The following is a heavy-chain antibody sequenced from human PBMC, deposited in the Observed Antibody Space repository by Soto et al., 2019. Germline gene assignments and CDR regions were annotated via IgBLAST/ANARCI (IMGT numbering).Heavy chain of an antibody. V-gene: IGHV4-39*01. J-gene: IGHJ6*02. CDR3: ARHSGPLYVGYYYDMDV. CDR2: IYNNGRT. D-gene: IGHD3-16*01. CDR1: GSAIRSRRYY. Sequence: SDTLSLTCTVSGSAIRSRRYYWGWIRQPPGKGKERIGSIYNNGRTYYKPSLKSRVTKYIDTSKNQFSLKLSSVTAADTAVYYCARHSGPLYVGYYYDMDVWGQGTTVS.